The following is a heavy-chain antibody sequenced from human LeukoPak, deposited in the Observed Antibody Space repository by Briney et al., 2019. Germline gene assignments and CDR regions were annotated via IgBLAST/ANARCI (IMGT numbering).Heavy chain of an antibody. J-gene: IGHJ6*03. CDR1: GFTFRSFA. CDR3: AKKEGDTYFSWYMDV. D-gene: IGHD2-21*01. V-gene: IGHV3-23*01. CDR2: IIGSGRTT. Sequence: GGSLRLSCAASGFTFRSFAMSWVRQAPGQGLEGVSGIIGSGRTTFYADSVKGRFTISRDNSKNTLYLQMNSLRAEDTAIYYCAKKEGDTYFSWYMDVWGKGTAVTVSS.